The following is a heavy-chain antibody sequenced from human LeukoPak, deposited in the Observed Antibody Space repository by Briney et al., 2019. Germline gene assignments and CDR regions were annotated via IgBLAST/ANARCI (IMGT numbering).Heavy chain of an antibody. V-gene: IGHV1-18*01. CDR3: ARVLRSGWAQRGDYYYYGMDV. Sequence: ASVKVSCKASGYTFTSYGISWVRQAPGQGLEWMGWISAYNGNTNYAQKLQGRVTMTTDTPTSTAYMELRSLRSDDTAVYYCARVLRSGWAQRGDYYYYGMDVWGQGTTVTVSS. CDR1: GYTFTSYG. J-gene: IGHJ6*02. D-gene: IGHD6-19*01. CDR2: ISAYNGNT.